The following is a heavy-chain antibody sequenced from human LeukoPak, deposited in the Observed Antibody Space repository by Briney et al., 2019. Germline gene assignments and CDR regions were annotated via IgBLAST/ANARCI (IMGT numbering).Heavy chain of an antibody. D-gene: IGHD6-19*01. CDR3: ARSPLDSSGWYMGY. J-gene: IGHJ4*02. CDR1: GYSISSGYY. CDR2: IYHSGST. V-gene: IGHV4-38-2*02. Sequence: SETLSLTCTVSGYSISSGYYWGWIRQPPGKGLEWIGSIYHSGSTYYNPSLKSRVTISVDTSKNQFSLKLSSVTAADTAVYYCARSPLDSSGWYMGYWGQGTLVTVSS.